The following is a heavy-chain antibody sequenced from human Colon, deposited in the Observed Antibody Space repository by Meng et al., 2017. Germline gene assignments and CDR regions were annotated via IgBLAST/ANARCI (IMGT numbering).Heavy chain of an antibody. CDR3: ARESLDYYSLDY. D-gene: IGHD1-26*01. J-gene: IGHJ4*02. Sequence: GESLKISCEASAFSFSDYWMTWVRQAPGKGLEWVANIKQDGSVSDYVDSVKGRFTISRDNAKNTLYLQLNSLRAEDTAVYYCARESLDYYSLDYWGQGTLGTVSS. V-gene: IGHV3-7*01. CDR2: IKQDGSVS. CDR1: AFSFSDYW.